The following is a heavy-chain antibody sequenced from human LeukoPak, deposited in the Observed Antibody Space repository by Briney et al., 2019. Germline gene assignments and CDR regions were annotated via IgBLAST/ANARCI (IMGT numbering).Heavy chain of an antibody. CDR2: IYYSGST. D-gene: IGHD2-2*01. CDR1: GGSISSSSYY. Sequence: ASETLSLTCTVSGGSISSSSYYWDWIRQPPGKGLEWIGSIYYSGSTYYNPSLKSRVTISVDTSKNQFSLKLSSVTAADTAVYYCARDPPLIVVVPAARYYYYGMDVWGQGTTVTVSS. CDR3: ARDPPLIVVVPAARYYYYGMDV. J-gene: IGHJ6*02. V-gene: IGHV4-39*07.